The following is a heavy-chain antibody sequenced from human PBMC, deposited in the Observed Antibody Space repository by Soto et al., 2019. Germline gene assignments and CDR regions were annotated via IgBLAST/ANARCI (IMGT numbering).Heavy chain of an antibody. D-gene: IGHD5-12*01. V-gene: IGHV1-69*13. Sequence: SVKVSFKASGGTFSSYAISWVRQAPGQGLEWMGGIIPIFGTANYAQKFQGRVTITADESTSTAYMELSSLRSEDTAVYYCASSVAKYYYYGMDVWGQGTTVTVSS. CDR1: GGTFSSYA. CDR3: ASSVAKYYYYGMDV. J-gene: IGHJ6*02. CDR2: IIPIFGTA.